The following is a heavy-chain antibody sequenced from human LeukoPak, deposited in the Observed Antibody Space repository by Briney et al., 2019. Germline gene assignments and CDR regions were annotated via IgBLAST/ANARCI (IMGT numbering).Heavy chain of an antibody. Sequence: SETLSLTCAVSGGSISSYYWSWVRQPPGKGLEWIGYIYYSGGTNYNPSLKSRVTISVDTSKNQFSLKLSSVTAADTAVYYYARTGHDYSNFYFDYWGQGTLVTVSS. CDR3: ARTGHDYSNFYFDY. V-gene: IGHV4-59*01. J-gene: IGHJ4*02. D-gene: IGHD4-11*01. CDR2: IYYSGGT. CDR1: GGSISSYY.